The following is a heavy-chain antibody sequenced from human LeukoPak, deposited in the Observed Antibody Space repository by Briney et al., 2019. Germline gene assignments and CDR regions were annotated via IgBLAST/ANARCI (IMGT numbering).Heavy chain of an antibody. CDR3: ARIGSSWTKDGLFDY. V-gene: IGHV1-18*01. D-gene: IGHD6-13*01. CDR2: ISAYNGNT. CDR1: GYTFTSYG. Sequence: GASVKVSCKASGYTFTSYGISWVRQAPGQGLEWMGWISAYNGNTNYAQKLQGRVTMTTDTSTSTAYMELRSLRSDDTAVYYCARIGSSWTKDGLFDYWGQGTLATVSS. J-gene: IGHJ4*02.